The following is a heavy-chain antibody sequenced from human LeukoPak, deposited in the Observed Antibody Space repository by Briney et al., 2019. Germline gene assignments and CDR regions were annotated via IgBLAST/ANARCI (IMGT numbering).Heavy chain of an antibody. CDR1: GGSISSSSYY. J-gene: IGHJ6*03. CDR3: ARPTVERYYYMDV. D-gene: IGHD5-24*01. CDR2: IYYSGST. V-gene: IGHV4-39*01. Sequence: PSETLSLTCTVSGGSISSSSYYWGWIRQPPGKGLEWIGSIYYSGSTYYNPSLKSRVTISLDTSKNQFSLKLSSVTAADTAVYYCARPTVERYYYMDVWGKGTTVTVSS.